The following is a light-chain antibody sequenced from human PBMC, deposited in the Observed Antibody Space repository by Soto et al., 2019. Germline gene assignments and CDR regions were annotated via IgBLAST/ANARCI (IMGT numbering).Light chain of an antibody. J-gene: IGKJ1*01. CDR1: QDIRKD. V-gene: IGKV1-6*01. CDR2: GAS. Sequence: IQVTRSPFYLSHSGRDRVTIVGRASQDIRKDLGWYQQKPGKAPQRLIYGASTLQSGVASRFSGSGSGTEFTLTISSLQPEDFGTYYCQQDYTYPQTFGQGTKVDIK. CDR3: QQDYTYPQT.